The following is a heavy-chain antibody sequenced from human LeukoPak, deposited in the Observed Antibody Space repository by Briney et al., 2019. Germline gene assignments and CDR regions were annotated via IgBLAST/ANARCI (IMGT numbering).Heavy chain of an antibody. CDR3: ANRGSVGPY. Sequence: GGSLRLSCAASGFTFSNYAMSWVRQAPGKGLEWVSGISGSGGSTYYADSVKGRFTISRDNSKNTLYLQMNSLRAEDTAVYYCANRGSVGPYWGQGTLVTVSS. CDR2: ISGSGGST. D-gene: IGHD1-26*01. V-gene: IGHV3-23*01. J-gene: IGHJ4*02. CDR1: GFTFSNYA.